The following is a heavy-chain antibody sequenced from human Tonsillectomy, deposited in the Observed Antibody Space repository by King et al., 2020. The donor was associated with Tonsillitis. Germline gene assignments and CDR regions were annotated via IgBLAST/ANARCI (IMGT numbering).Heavy chain of an antibody. CDR2: IYISGST. J-gene: IGHJ4*02. CDR3: ARDRSGSGSYYSPFDY. V-gene: IGHV4-61*02. CDR1: GGSISSGSYY. D-gene: IGHD3-10*01. Sequence: QLQESGPGLVEPSQTLSLTCTVSGGSISSGSYYWSWIRQPAGKGLEWIGRIYISGSTNYNPSPKSRVTMSVDTSKNQFSLKLSSVTAADTAVYYCARDRSGSGSYYSPFDYWGQGTLVTVSS.